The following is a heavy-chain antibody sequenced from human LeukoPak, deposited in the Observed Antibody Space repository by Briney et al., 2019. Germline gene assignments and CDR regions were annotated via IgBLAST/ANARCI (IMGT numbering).Heavy chain of an antibody. CDR1: GFTFCDYA. J-gene: IGHJ4*02. CDR2: IRSKAYGGTT. D-gene: IGHD1-26*01. V-gene: IGHV3-49*03. Sequence: GGAPRLSCTAPGFTFCDYAISWFRPAPGEGGEWGWFIRSKAYGGTTEYAASVKGRFTISRDDSKSIAYLQMNSLKTEDTAVYYCTSAEYSGSYEATYYFDYWGQGTLVTVSS. CDR3: TSAEYSGSYEATYYFDY.